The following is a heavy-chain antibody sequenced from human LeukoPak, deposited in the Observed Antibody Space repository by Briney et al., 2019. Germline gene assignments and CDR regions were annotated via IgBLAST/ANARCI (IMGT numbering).Heavy chain of an antibody. CDR1: GFTVSSNY. D-gene: IGHD3-22*01. Sequence: GGSLRLSCAASGFTVSSNYVSWVRQAPGKGLEWVSVIYSGGSTYYADSVKGRLTISRDNSKNTLYLQMNSLRAEDTALYYCARASYYYDSSGYPSVYWGQGTLVTVSS. CDR3: ARASYYYDSSGYPSVY. J-gene: IGHJ4*02. V-gene: IGHV3-66*01. CDR2: IYSGGST.